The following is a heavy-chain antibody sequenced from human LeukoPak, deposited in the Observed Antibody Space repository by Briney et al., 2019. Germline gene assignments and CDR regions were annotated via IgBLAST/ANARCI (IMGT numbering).Heavy chain of an antibody. CDR3: AKDLYKIGPFFGY. V-gene: IGHV3-23*01. CDR1: RFTFSTYA. J-gene: IGHJ4*02. Sequence: GGSLRLSCVATSRFTFSTYAMSWVRQAPGKGLEWVSAISGSGGSTYYADSVKGRFTISRDNSKNTLYLQMNSLRAEDTAVYYCAKDLYKIGPFFGYWGQGTLVTVSS. CDR2: ISGSGGST. D-gene: IGHD3-16*01.